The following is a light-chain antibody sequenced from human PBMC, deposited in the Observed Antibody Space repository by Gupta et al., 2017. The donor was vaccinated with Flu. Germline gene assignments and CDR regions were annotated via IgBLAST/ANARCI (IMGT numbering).Light chain of an antibody. CDR2: AAS. J-gene: IGKJ5*01. CDR1: QGISSY. Sequence: DIQLTQSPSFLSASVGDRVTITCRASQGISSYLAWYQQKPGKAPKLRIYAASTLQSGVPSRFSGSGSGTEFTLTISSLQPEDFATYYCQQLNSYPITVGQGTRLEIK. V-gene: IGKV1-9*01. CDR3: QQLNSYPIT.